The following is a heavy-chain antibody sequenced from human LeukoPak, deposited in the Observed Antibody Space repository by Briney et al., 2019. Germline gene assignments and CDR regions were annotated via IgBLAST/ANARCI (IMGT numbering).Heavy chain of an antibody. V-gene: IGHV3-48*02. CDR2: ISSSSDTI. Sequence: GGSLRLSCAASGFTFSTYSMGWIRQAPGKGLEWVSYISSSSDTIYYADSVKGRFTISRDNAKNSLYLQMNSLRDEDTAVYYCAESGYDNYYQGMDVWGQGTTVTVSS. CDR1: GFTFSTYS. CDR3: AESGYDNYYQGMDV. D-gene: IGHD5-12*01. J-gene: IGHJ6*02.